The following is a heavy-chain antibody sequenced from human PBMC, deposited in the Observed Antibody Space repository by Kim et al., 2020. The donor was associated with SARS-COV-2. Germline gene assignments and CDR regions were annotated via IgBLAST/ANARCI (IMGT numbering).Heavy chain of an antibody. CDR2: ISSSGSTI. D-gene: IGHD2-8*01. V-gene: IGHV3-11*01. Sequence: GGSLRLSCAASGFTFSDYYMSWIRQAPGKGLEWVSYISSSGSTIYYADSVKGRFTISRDNAKNSLYLQMNSLRAEDTAVYYCARYIVLMVYANERRYFDLWGRGTLVTVSS. CDR3: ARYIVLMVYANERRYFDL. CDR1: GFTFSDYY. J-gene: IGHJ2*01.